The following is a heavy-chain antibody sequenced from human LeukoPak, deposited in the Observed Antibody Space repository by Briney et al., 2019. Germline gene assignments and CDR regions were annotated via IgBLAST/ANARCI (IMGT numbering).Heavy chain of an antibody. CDR1: GFTFSSCA. CDR2: ILDSGYST. CDR3: ATDGAGFDT. Sequence: GGSLRLSCAASGFTFSSCAMSWVRQAPGKGLERVSGILDSGYSTYYANSVKGRFTISRDNSNNTLYLQMNSLRAEDTAVYYCATDGAGFDTWGQGVLVTVSS. J-gene: IGHJ5*02. V-gene: IGHV3-23*01.